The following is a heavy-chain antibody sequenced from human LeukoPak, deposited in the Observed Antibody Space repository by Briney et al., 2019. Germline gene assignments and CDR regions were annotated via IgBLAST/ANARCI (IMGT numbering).Heavy chain of an antibody. D-gene: IGHD5-12*01. Sequence: SVKVSCKASGFTFTSSAVQWVRQARGQRLEWIGWIIVGSGNTNYAQKFQERVTITRDMSTSTAYMELSSLRSEDTAVYYCAADNIVATANDAFDIWGQGTMVTVSS. CDR1: GFTFTSSA. J-gene: IGHJ3*02. CDR3: AADNIVATANDAFDI. V-gene: IGHV1-58*01. CDR2: IIVGSGNT.